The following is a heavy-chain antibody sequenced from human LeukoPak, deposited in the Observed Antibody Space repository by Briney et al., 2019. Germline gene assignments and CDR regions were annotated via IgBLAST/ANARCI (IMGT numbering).Heavy chain of an antibody. CDR1: GFIFSSYA. CDR3: AKDRYGSGNNYLDA. D-gene: IGHD3-10*01. V-gene: IGHV3-30*18. J-gene: IGHJ4*02. CDR2: MSYDGTKE. Sequence: PGGSLRLSCAASGFIFSSYAMHWVRQAPAKGLEWVAFMSYDGTKEHYADSVKGRFTISRDNSMNTLYLQINSLGPEDTAVYYCAKDRYGSGNNYLDAWGQGTLVTVSS.